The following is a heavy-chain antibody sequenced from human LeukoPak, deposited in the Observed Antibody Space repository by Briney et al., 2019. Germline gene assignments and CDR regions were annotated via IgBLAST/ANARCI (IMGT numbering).Heavy chain of an antibody. V-gene: IGHV4-4*07. J-gene: IGHJ4*02. CDR3: ARRVTGDLRRFDY. D-gene: IGHD7-27*01. CDR2: IYTSGST. CDR1: GGSISSYY. Sequence: KPSETLSLTCTVSGGSISSYYWSWIRQPAGKGLEWIGRIYTSGSTNYNPSLKSRVTIFVDTSKNQFSLKVTSVTAADTAVYFCARRVTGDLRRFDYWGQGTLVTVSS.